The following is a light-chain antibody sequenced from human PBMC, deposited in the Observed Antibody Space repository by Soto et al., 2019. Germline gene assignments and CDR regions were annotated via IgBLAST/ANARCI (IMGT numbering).Light chain of an antibody. CDR2: GAS. J-gene: IGKJ1*01. Sequence: EIVLTQSPGTLSLSPGERATLSCRASQSVSNSYLAWYQQKPGQAPRLLIYGASSRATVIPDRFSGSGSGTDFTLTISRLESEDFAVYYCQQYGNSRAFGQGTKVEIK. CDR3: QQYGNSRA. V-gene: IGKV3-20*01. CDR1: QSVSNSY.